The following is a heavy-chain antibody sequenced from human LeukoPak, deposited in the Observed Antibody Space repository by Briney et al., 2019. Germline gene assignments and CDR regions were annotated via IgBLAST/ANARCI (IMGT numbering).Heavy chain of an antibody. J-gene: IGHJ5*02. D-gene: IGHD2-15*01. CDR2: INHSGST. CDR1: GGSFSGYY. CDR3: ARGYIVVVVAATKNGARFDP. V-gene: IGHV4-34*01. Sequence: SETLSLTCAVYGGSFSGYYWSWIRQPPGKGLEWIGEINHSGSTNYNPSLKSRVTISVDTSKNQFSLKLSSVTAADTAVYYCARGYIVVVVAATKNGARFDPWGQGTLVTVSS.